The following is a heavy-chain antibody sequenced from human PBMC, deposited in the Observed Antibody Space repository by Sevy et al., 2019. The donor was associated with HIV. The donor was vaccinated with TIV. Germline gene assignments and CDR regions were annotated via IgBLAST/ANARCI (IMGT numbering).Heavy chain of an antibody. Sequence: ASVKVSCKASGYTFTDYGITWVRQAPGQGLEWMGWIGTYNGHTNYAQKFQARVTMTTDTSTSTAYMEMTSLRSDDTAVYYCARGISVVPLTGVCFDPWGQGTLVTVSS. J-gene: IGHJ5*02. V-gene: IGHV1-18*01. CDR1: GYTFTDYG. CDR3: ARGISVVPLTGVCFDP. CDR2: IGTYNGHT. D-gene: IGHD2-15*01.